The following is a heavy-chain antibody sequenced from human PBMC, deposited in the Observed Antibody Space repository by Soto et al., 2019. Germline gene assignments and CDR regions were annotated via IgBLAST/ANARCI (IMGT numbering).Heavy chain of an antibody. Sequence: GGSLRLSCAASGLTFTRYSMNWVRQAPGKGLEWVSSISSTTNYIYYADSMKGRFTVSRDNAKNSVYLEMNSLSAEDTAVYYCARESEDLTSNFDYWGQGTLVTVSS. CDR1: GLTFTRYS. CDR2: ISSTTNYI. V-gene: IGHV3-21*01. CDR3: ARESEDLTSNFDY. J-gene: IGHJ4*02.